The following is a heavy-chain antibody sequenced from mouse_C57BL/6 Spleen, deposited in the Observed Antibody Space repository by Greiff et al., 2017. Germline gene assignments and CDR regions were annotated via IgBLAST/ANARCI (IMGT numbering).Heavy chain of an antibody. CDR3: ARSKGNYYGYDY. J-gene: IGHJ3*01. D-gene: IGHD2-2*01. CDR2: IYPGSGST. CDR1: GYTFTSYW. V-gene: IGHV1-55*01. Sequence: VQLQQPGAELVKPGASVKMSCKASGYTFTSYWITWVKQRPGQGLEWIGDIYPGSGSTNYNEKFKSKATLTVDTSSSTDYMQLSSLTSEDSAVYYCARSKGNYYGYDYWGQGTLVTVSA.